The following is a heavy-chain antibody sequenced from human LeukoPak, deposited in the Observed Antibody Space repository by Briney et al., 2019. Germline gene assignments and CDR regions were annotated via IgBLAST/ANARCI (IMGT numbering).Heavy chain of an antibody. CDR3: ARVHTMGYYFDY. CDR1: GGSISSYY. Sequence: PSETLSLTCTVSGGSISSYYWSWVRQPPGKGREWIGYIYYSGSTNYNPSLKSRVTISVDTSKNQFSLKLSSVTAADTAVYYCARVHTMGYYFDYWGQGTLVTVSS. V-gene: IGHV4-59*01. J-gene: IGHJ4*02. D-gene: IGHD3-3*01. CDR2: IYYSGST.